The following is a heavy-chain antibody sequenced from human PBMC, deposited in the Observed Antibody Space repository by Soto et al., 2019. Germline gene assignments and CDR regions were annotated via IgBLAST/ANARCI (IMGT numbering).Heavy chain of an antibody. J-gene: IGHJ4*02. CDR2: ISSDGSNK. CDR3: AKASDGGWPYYFDS. V-gene: IGHV3-30*18. D-gene: IGHD2-15*01. Sequence: GGSLRLSCAASGFTFSSYGIHWVRQAPGKGLEWVALISSDGSNKHYADSVKGRFTISRDNPKNTLYLQMNSLRPEDSAVYFCAKASDGGWPYYFDSWGQGALVTVSS. CDR1: GFTFSSYG.